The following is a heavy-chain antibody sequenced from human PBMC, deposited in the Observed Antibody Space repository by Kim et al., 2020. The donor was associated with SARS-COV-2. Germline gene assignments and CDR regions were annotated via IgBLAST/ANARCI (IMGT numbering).Heavy chain of an antibody. Sequence: GGSLRLSCSASEFTFSRFAMSWVRQTPGEGLEWVSTITGSGDSTYYADSVKGRCTISRDNSKSTLFLQVNSLRADDTAVYYCARHQSSGWYDYWGQGTLVTVSS. V-gene: IGHV3-23*01. CDR1: EFTFSRFA. CDR2: ITGSGDST. D-gene: IGHD6-19*01. J-gene: IGHJ4*02. CDR3: ARHQSSGWYDY.